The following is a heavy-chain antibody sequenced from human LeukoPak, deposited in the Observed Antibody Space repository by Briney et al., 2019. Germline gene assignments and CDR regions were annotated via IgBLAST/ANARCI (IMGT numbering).Heavy chain of an antibody. CDR1: GGSVSSYY. V-gene: IGHV4-59*02. CDR3: ARDCTGGSCYPPSDAFDI. D-gene: IGHD2-15*01. J-gene: IGHJ3*02. CDR2: VYYGGTT. Sequence: SETLSLTCTVSGGSVSSYYWSWVRQPPGQGLEWIGYVYYGGTTSYSPSLKRRVTMSIDRSKNQFSLTLFSVTAADTAIYYCARDCTGGSCYPPSDAFDIWGQGTKVTVSS.